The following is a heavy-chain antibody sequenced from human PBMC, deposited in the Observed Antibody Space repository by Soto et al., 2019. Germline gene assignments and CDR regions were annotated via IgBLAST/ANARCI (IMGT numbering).Heavy chain of an antibody. CDR2: ISYNGNKK. V-gene: IGHV3-30*03. J-gene: IGHJ4*02. CDR1: GFAFSTSV. CDR3: AREQVDDGRGHYDH. D-gene: IGHD3-22*01. Sequence: QVQLVESGGGVVQPGGSLRLSCAASGFAFSTSVIHWVRQAPGKGLEWMAHISYNGNKKHYADSVKGRVTVSRDISESTLYRQMNSLRVEDTAVYYCAREQVDDGRGHYDHWGQGNLVSVSS.